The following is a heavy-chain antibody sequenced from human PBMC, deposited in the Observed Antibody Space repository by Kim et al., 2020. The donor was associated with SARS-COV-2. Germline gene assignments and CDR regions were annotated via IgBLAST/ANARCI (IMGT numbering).Heavy chain of an antibody. CDR2: ISGSSTFT. V-gene: IGHV3-11*05. D-gene: IGHD3-16*02. J-gene: IGHJ6*02. Sequence: GGSLRLSCVASEFSFSDYYMSWVRQAPGKGLEWLSYISGSSTFTKYADSVNGRFTISRDNAKNSVYLQMSSLRAEDTAVYYCARDRIYPRSRGRDFYYYGMDVWGHGTTVTVSS. CDR1: EFSFSDYY. CDR3: ARDRIYPRSRGRDFYYYGMDV.